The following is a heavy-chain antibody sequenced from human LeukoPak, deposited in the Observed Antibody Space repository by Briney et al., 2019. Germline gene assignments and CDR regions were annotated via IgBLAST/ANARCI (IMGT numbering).Heavy chain of an antibody. J-gene: IGHJ4*02. D-gene: IGHD3-22*01. V-gene: IGHV5-51*01. Sequence: GESLKISCKASGYIFTNYWIGWVRQMPGKGLEWMGIIYPRDSDTRYSPSFQGQVTISADKSISTAYLQWSSLKASDTAMYYCARKNYYDSSGYVDYWGQGTLVTVSS. CDR3: ARKNYYDSSGYVDY. CDR2: IYPRDSDT. CDR1: GYIFTNYW.